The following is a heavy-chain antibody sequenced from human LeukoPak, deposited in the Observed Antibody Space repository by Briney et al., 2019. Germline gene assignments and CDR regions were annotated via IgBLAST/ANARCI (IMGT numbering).Heavy chain of an antibody. Sequence: PSETLSLTCTVPGGSISSYYWSWIRQPPGKGLEWIGYIYYSGSTNYNPSLKSRVTISVDTSKNQFSLKLSSVTAADTAVYYCARNLNAIFGVVIMGFDPWGQGTLVTVSS. V-gene: IGHV4-59*01. D-gene: IGHD3-3*01. CDR1: GGSISSYY. CDR2: IYYSGST. J-gene: IGHJ5*02. CDR3: ARNLNAIFGVVIMGFDP.